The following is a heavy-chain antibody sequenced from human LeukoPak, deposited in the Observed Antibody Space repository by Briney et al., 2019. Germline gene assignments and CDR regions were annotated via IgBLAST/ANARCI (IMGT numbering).Heavy chain of an antibody. CDR2: IFTDGST. D-gene: IGHD6-13*01. V-gene: IGHV4-4*07. Sequence: PSETLSLTCTVSGGSINGVYWSWIRQPAGKGLEWIGRIFTDGSTAYNPSLQSRLTMSIDMSKNQFSLRLTSVTAADTAVYYCARRSPIIAAGDAYDIWGQGTLVTVSS. J-gene: IGHJ3*02. CDR3: ARRSPIIAAGDAYDI. CDR1: GGSINGVY.